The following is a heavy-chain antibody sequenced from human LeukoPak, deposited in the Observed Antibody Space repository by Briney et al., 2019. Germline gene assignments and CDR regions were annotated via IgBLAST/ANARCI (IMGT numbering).Heavy chain of an antibody. D-gene: IGHD6-19*01. J-gene: IGHJ4*02. Sequence: GGSLRLSCAAFGFTFSSYGMHWVRQAPGKGLEWVAVISYDGSNKYYADSVKGRFTISRDNSKNTLYLQMNSLRAEDTAVYYCAKAQQWLATAFDYWGQGTLVTVSS. CDR3: AKAQQWLATAFDY. CDR2: ISYDGSNK. V-gene: IGHV3-30*18. CDR1: GFTFSSYG.